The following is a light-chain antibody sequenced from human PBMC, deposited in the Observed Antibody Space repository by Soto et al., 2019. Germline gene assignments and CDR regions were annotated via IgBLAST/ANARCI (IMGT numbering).Light chain of an antibody. CDR2: AAA. CDR1: QDVNSY. J-gene: IGKJ3*01. V-gene: IGKV1-39*01. CDR3: HQSYSMPPT. Sequence: DLQMTQSPSSLSASVGDRVTITCRTSQDVNSYLNWCQHKPGKAPKLLIFAAATLQSGVPSRFSGSESGTDFTLTISNIQPEDFATYFCHQSYSMPPTFGPGTKVDLK.